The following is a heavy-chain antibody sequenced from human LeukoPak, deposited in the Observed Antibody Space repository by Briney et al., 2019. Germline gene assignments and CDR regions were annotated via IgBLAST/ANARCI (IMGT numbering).Heavy chain of an antibody. V-gene: IGHV1-69*04. CDR3: ASAYSSSWSNWFDP. Sequence: SVKVSCKAPGGTFSSYAISWVRQAPGQGLEWMGRIIPILGIANYTQKFQGRVTITADKSASTAYMELSSLRSEDTAVYYCASAYSSSWSNWFDPWGQGTLVTVSS. D-gene: IGHD6-13*01. CDR2: IIPILGIA. J-gene: IGHJ5*02. CDR1: GGTFSSYA.